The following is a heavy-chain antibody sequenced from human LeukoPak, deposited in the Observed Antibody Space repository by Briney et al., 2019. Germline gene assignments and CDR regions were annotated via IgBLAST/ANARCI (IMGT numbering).Heavy chain of an antibody. CDR2: IYYSGST. CDR3: ARLETKNWADWYFDL. D-gene: IGHD7-27*01. J-gene: IGHJ2*01. CDR1: GGSISSYY. V-gene: IGHV4-59*01. Sequence: SETLSLTCTVSGGSISSYYWSWIRQPPGKGLEWIGYIYYSGSTNYNPSLKSRVTISVDTSKNQFSLKLSSVTAADPAVYYSARLETKNWADWYFDLWGRGTLVTVST.